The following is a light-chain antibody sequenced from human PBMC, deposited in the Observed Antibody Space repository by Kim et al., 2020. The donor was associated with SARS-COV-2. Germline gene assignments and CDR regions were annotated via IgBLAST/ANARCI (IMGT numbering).Light chain of an antibody. CDR1: QSISSY. J-gene: IGKJ1*01. CDR3: QQSYSTPKT. V-gene: IGKV1-39*01. Sequence: ASVGDRVTITCRASQSISSYLNWYKQKPGKAPKRLIYVASSLQSGVPSRFSGSGSGTDFTLTISSLQPEDFATYYCQQSYSTPKTFGQGTKVDIK. CDR2: VAS.